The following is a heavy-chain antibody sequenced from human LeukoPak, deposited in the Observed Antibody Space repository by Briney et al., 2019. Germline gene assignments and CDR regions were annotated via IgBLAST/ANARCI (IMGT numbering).Heavy chain of an antibody. Sequence: GASVKVSCKASGYTVTSYYMHWVRQAPGQGLEWMAILNPSGGSSNYAQKFQGRATLTRATSTGTVYMELSSLRSEDTAVYYCASVYKLGMDVWGQGTTVIVSS. CDR3: ASVYKLGMDV. CDR1: GYTVTSYY. J-gene: IGHJ6*02. D-gene: IGHD5-24*01. V-gene: IGHV1-46*01. CDR2: LNPSGGSS.